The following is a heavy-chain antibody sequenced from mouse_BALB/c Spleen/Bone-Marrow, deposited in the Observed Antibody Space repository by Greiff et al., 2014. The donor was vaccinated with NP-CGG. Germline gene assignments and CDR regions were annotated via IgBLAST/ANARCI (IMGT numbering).Heavy chain of an antibody. V-gene: IGHV5-12*02. CDR1: GFTFSDYY. J-gene: IGHJ4*01. CDR3: ARHLDGNYGAMDY. CDR2: ISNGGGST. D-gene: IGHD2-1*01. Sequence: EVKLVESGGGLVQPGGSLKLSCATSGFTFSDYYMYWVRQTPEKRLEWVAYISNGGGSTYYPDTVKGRFTISRGNAKNTLYLQMSRLKAEDTARYYGARHLDGNYGAMDYWGQGTPVTVPA.